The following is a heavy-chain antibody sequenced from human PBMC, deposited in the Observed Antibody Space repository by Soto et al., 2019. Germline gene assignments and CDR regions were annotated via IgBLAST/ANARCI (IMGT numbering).Heavy chain of an antibody. CDR3: ARQGSIIVPSPNNYFDP. D-gene: IGHD2-2*01. V-gene: IGHV3-33*01. J-gene: IGHJ5*02. CDR2: IWYDGSNK. Sequence: QPGGSLRLSCAASGFAFSSYGMNWVRQAPGKGLEWVALIWYDGSNKYYADSVKGRVTLSRDNSKNTLFLQMNSLRAEDTAVYYCARQGSIIVPSPNNYFDPWGEGSLDTVTS. CDR1: GFAFSSYG.